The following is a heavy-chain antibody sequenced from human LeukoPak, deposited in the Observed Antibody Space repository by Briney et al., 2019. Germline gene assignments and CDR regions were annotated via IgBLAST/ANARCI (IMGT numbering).Heavy chain of an antibody. Sequence: GASVKVSCKASGYTFTSYDINWVRQATGQGLEWMGWMNPNSGNTGYAQKFQGRVTMTRNTSISTAYMELSSLRSEDTAVYYCARGSYRYCSGGSCYNYSNWFDPWGQGTLVTVSS. CDR1: GYTFTSYD. CDR3: ARGSYRYCSGGSCYNYSNWFDP. V-gene: IGHV1-8*01. J-gene: IGHJ5*02. CDR2: MNPNSGNT. D-gene: IGHD2-15*01.